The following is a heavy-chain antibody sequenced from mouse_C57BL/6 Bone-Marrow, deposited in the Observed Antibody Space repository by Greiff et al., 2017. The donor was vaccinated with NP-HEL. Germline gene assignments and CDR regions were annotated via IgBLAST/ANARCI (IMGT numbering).Heavy chain of an antibody. V-gene: IGHV1-69*01. D-gene: IGHD1-1*01. CDR1: GYTFTSYW. CDR3: ARAKYDGSSYDDY. CDR2: IYPSDSYT. Sequence: QVQLQQPGAELVMPGASVKLSCKASGYTFTSYWMHWVMQRPGQGLEWIGEIYPSDSYTNYNQKFKGKSTLTVDKSSSTAYMQLSSLTSEDSAVYDCARAKYDGSSYDDYWGQGTTLTVSS. J-gene: IGHJ2*01.